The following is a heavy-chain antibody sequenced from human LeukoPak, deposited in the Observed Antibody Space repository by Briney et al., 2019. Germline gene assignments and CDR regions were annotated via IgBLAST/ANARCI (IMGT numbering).Heavy chain of an antibody. J-gene: IGHJ4*02. V-gene: IGHV3-74*01. Sequence: QPGGSLRLSCAASGFTFSSYWMHWVRQAPGKGLVWVSRINSDGSSTSYADSVKGRFTISRDNAKNTLYLQMNSLRAEDTAVYYCAKLYQMQWLIDYWGQGTLVTVSS. D-gene: IGHD3-22*01. CDR3: AKLYQMQWLIDY. CDR1: GFTFSSYW. CDR2: INSDGSST.